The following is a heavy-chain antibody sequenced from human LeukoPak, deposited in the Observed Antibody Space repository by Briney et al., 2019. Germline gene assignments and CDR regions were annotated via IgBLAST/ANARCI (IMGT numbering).Heavy chain of an antibody. J-gene: IGHJ6*03. Sequence: SETLPLTCTVSGGSISNYYWSWIRQPPGKGLEWIGYIYYSGSTNHNPSLKSRVTISVDTSKRQFSLKLSSVTAADTAVYYCARVDYYSMDVWGQGTTVTVSS. CDR3: ARVDYYSMDV. V-gene: IGHV4-59*01. CDR2: IYYSGST. CDR1: GGSISNYY.